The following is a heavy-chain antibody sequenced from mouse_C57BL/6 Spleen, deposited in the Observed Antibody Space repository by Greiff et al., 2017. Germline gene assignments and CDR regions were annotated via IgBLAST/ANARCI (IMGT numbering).Heavy chain of an antibody. CDR2: INPNNGGT. Sequence: EVQLQQSGPELVKPGASVKIPCKASGYTFTDYNMDWVKQSHGKSLEWIGDINPNNGGTIYNQKFKGKATLTVDKSSSTAYMELRSLTSEDTAVYYGARRRVYYGNYAWFAYWGQGTLVTVSA. CDR1: GYTFTDYN. J-gene: IGHJ3*01. CDR3: ARRRVYYGNYAWFAY. D-gene: IGHD2-1*01. V-gene: IGHV1-18*01.